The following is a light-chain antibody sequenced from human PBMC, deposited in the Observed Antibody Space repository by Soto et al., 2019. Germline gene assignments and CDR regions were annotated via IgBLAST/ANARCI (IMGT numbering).Light chain of an antibody. CDR2: GNS. J-gene: IGLJ7*01. CDR1: SSNIGAGYD. CDR3: QSYDSSLSGAV. V-gene: IGLV1-40*01. Sequence: QSVLTQPPSASGAPGQRVTISCTGSSSNIGAGYDVHWYQQLPGTAPKLLIYGNSNQPSGVPDRFSGSKSGTSASLAITGLQAEDEADYYCQSYDSSLSGAVFGGGTQLTVL.